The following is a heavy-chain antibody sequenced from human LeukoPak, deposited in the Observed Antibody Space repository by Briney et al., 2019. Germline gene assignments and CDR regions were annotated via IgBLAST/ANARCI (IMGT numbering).Heavy chain of an antibody. Sequence: SVKVSCKASGGTFSSYAISWVRQAPGQGLEWMGGIIPIFGTANYAQKFQGRVTITADESTSTAYMELSSLRSEDTAVYYCARDLYYYDSSGAFDYWGQGTLVTVSS. CDR2: IIPIFGTA. CDR1: GGTFSSYA. D-gene: IGHD3-22*01. J-gene: IGHJ4*02. CDR3: ARDLYYYDSSGAFDY. V-gene: IGHV1-69*13.